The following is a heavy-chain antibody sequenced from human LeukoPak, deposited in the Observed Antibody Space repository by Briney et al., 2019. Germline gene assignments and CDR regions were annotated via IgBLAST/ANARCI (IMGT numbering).Heavy chain of an antibody. J-gene: IGHJ4*02. CDR1: GGSISNYY. Sequence: SETLSLTRTVSGGSISNYYWSWIRQSPGKGLDWIGYIYRGSTNYNPSLKSRVTISVDTSKNQVSLKLTSATATDTAVYYCARRAATQDCSGEGTLVTVSS. V-gene: IGHV4-59*08. D-gene: IGHD6-25*01. CDR2: IYRGST. CDR3: ARRAATQDC.